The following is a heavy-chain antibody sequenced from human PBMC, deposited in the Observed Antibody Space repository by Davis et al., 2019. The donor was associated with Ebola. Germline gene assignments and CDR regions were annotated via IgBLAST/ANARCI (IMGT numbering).Heavy chain of an antibody. CDR3: ARVDYDFWGGIVGSYYFDY. V-gene: IGHV4-61*01. Sequence: PSETLSLTCTVSGGSLSSGSYQWNWIRQPPGKGLEWIGYISHSGDTNYNPSLKSRVTVSADMSRNQFSLKLNSVTAADTAVYYCARVDYDFWGGIVGSYYFDYWGQGALVTVSS. J-gene: IGHJ4*02. D-gene: IGHD3-3*01. CDR1: GGSLSSGSYQ. CDR2: ISHSGDT.